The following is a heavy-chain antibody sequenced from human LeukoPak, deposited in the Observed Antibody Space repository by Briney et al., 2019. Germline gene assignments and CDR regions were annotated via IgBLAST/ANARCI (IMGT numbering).Heavy chain of an antibody. D-gene: IGHD1-26*01. V-gene: IGHV3-21*01. CDR1: GFTFSSYS. CDR3: ARGRYSGSYNAHDY. J-gene: IGHJ4*02. Sequence: GGSLRLSCAASGFTFSSYSMNWVRQAPGKGLEWVSSISSSSSYIYYADSVKGRFTISRDNAKNSLYLQMSSLRAEDTAVYYCARGRYSGSYNAHDYWGQGTLVTVSS. CDR2: ISSSSSYI.